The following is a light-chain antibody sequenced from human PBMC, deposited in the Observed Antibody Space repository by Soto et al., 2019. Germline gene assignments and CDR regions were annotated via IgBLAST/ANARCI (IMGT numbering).Light chain of an antibody. CDR1: SSNIGNNY. CDR3: GTWDSTLSADV. Sequence: QSVLTQPPSVSAAPGQKVTISCSGRSSNIGNNYVSWYQQLPGTAPKLLICEDIQRPSGIPDRFSGSKSGTSATLDITGLQTGDEADYFCGTWDSTLSADVFGPGTKVTVL. J-gene: IGLJ1*01. V-gene: IGLV1-51*02. CDR2: EDI.